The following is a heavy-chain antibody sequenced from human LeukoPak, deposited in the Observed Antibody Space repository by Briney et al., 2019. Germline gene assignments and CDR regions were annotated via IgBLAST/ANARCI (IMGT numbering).Heavy chain of an antibody. CDR1: GFTLSSYN. Sequence: TGGSLRLSCAASGFTLSSYNMKWVRQAPGKGLEWVSSISTSSSYIYYADSVKGRFTISRDNTKNSLYLQMNSMRAEDTAIYYCARDRDWNSGFDYWGQGTLVTVSS. CDR2: ISTSSSYI. J-gene: IGHJ4*02. V-gene: IGHV3-21*01. CDR3: ARDRDWNSGFDY. D-gene: IGHD1-7*01.